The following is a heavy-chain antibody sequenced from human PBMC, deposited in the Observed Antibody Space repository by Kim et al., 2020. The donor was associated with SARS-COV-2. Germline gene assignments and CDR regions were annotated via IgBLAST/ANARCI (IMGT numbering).Heavy chain of an antibody. J-gene: IGHJ4*02. CDR2: ISGSGGST. D-gene: IGHD5-18*01. CDR1: GFTFSSYA. V-gene: IGHV3-23*01. Sequence: GGSMRLSCAASGFTFSSYAMSWVRQAPGKGLEWVSAISGSGGSTYYADSVKGRFTISRDNSKNTLYLQMNSLRAEDTAVYYCAKDMLGLVDTDPPVRCDYWGQGTLVTVSS. CDR3: AKDMLGLVDTDPPVRCDY.